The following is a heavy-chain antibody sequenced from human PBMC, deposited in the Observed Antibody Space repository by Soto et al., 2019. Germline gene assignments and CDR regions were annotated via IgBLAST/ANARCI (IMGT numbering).Heavy chain of an antibody. CDR3: ASNDAYDLDV. CDR1: GGSISTTYW. CDR2: IHHGTGT. V-gene: IGHV4-4*02. J-gene: IGHJ6*02. Sequence: QVQLQESGPGLVKPSGTLSLTCAVSGGSISTTYWWSWVRQSPGKGLEWIGEIHHGTGTNYNPSHKTRVLISPVQSKIHLLLRPTSVTVAATAVYYCASNDAYDLDVWGQGTTVTVSS. D-gene: IGHD5-12*01.